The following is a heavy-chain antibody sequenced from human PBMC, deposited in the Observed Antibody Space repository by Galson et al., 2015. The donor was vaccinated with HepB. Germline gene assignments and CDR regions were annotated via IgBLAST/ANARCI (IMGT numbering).Heavy chain of an antibody. Sequence: QSGAEVKKPGASVKVSCKASGYTFTSYGISWVRQAPGQGLEWMGWISAYNGNTNYAQKLQGRVTMTTDTSTSTAYMELRSLRSDDTAVYYCARDGFLEWLSRKLYYYYGMDVWGQGTTVTVSS. CDR1: GYTFTSYG. CDR3: ARDGFLEWLSRKLYYYYGMDV. CDR2: ISAYNGNT. J-gene: IGHJ6*02. V-gene: IGHV1-18*04. D-gene: IGHD3-3*01.